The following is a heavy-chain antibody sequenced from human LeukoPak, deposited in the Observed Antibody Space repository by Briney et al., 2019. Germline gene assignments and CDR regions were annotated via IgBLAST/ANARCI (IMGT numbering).Heavy chain of an antibody. CDR2: IYHSGST. CDR1: GYSISSGYY. Sequence: SETLSLTCTVSGYSISSGYYWGWIRQPPGKGLEWIGSIYHSGSTYYNPSLKSRVTISVDTSKNQFSLKLSSVTAADTAVYYCARGGSNWNRGRLDYWGQGTLVTVSS. D-gene: IGHD1-20*01. CDR3: ARGGSNWNRGRLDY. V-gene: IGHV4-38-2*02. J-gene: IGHJ4*02.